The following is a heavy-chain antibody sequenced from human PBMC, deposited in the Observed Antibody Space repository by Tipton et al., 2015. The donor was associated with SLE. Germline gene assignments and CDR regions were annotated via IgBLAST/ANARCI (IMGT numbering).Heavy chain of an antibody. D-gene: IGHD1-1*01. CDR2: ISWDGGST. V-gene: IGHV3-43*01. J-gene: IGHJ6*02. CDR3: AKESQDYNSYYYYGLDV. CDR1: GFTFDDYN. Sequence: SLRLSCAASGFTFDDYNMHWVRQAPGKGLEWVSLISWDGGSTYYADSVKGRFTISRDNSKNSLYLQMNSLRTEDTALYYCAKESQDYNSYYYYGLDVWGQGTSVTVSS.